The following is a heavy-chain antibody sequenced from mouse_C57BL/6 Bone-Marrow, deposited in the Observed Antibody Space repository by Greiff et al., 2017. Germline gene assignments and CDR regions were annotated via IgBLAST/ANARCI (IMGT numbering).Heavy chain of an antibody. V-gene: IGHV8-9*01. CDR2: IYWDEDK. J-gene: IGHJ3*01. Sequence: QVTLKVCGPGILQPSQTLSLTCSFSVFSLSTFGMGVSWIRQPSGKGLEWLAHIYWDEDKHYKPSLKSRLTISKDTSNNQVFLKITTVDTADTATYYSARRYYGSSPFAYWGQGTLVTVSA. CDR3: ARRYYGSSPFAY. CDR1: VFSLSTFGMG. D-gene: IGHD1-1*01.